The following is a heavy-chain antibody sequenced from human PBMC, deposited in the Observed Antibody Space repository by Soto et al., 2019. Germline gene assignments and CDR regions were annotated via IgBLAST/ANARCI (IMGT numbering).Heavy chain of an antibody. CDR1: GFTFSKYS. CDR2: ISSSSSYI. V-gene: IGHV3-21*01. Sequence: GGSLRLSCAPAGFTFSKYSMNWVRQAPGKGLEWVSSISSSSSYIYYADSVKGRFTISRDNAKNSLYLQMNSMRAEDTAVYYCARGGYCSGTSCYAWFDPWGQGTLVTVSS. D-gene: IGHD2-2*01. J-gene: IGHJ5*02. CDR3: ARGGYCSGTSCYAWFDP.